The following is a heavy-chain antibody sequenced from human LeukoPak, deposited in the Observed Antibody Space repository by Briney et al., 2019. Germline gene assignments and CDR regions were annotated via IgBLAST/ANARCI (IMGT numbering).Heavy chain of an antibody. CDR3: AKGQRTNYYVRGSYYISRYFDY. CDR2: INHSGST. D-gene: IGHD3-10*02. V-gene: IGHV4-34*01. CDR1: GGSFSGYY. Sequence: PSETLSLTCAVYGGSFSGYYWSWIRQPPGKGLEWIGEINHSGSTNYNPSLKSRVTISVDTSKNQFSLKLSSVTAADTAVYYCAKGQRTNYYVRGSYYISRYFDYWGQGTLVTVSS. J-gene: IGHJ4*02.